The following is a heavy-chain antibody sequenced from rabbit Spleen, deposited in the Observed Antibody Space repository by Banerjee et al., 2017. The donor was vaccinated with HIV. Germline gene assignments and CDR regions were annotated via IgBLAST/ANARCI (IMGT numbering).Heavy chain of an antibody. CDR3: ARDSGSSFSSYGMDL. D-gene: IGHD8-1*01. CDR1: GVSFSTNQY. J-gene: IGHJ6*01. Sequence: QSVEESGGDLVKPGASLTLTCTASGVSFSTNQYMCWVRQAPGKGLEWIACIEGGSSAFSYFASWAKGRFTISKTSSTTVTLQLTSLTVADTATYFCARDSGSSFSSYGMDLWGQGTLVTVS. V-gene: IGHV1S40*01. CDR2: IEGGSSAFS.